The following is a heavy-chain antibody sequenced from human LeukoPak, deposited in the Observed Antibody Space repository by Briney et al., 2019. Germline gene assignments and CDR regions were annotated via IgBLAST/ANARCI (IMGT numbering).Heavy chain of an antibody. Sequence: RSGGSLRLSCAASGFTFDDYGMSWVRQAPGKGLEWVSGINWNGGSTGYADSVKGRFTISRDNSKNTLYLQMNSLRAEDTAVYYCARESIGELSFDYWGQGTLVTVSS. CDR1: GFTFDDYG. V-gene: IGHV3-20*04. D-gene: IGHD3-10*01. J-gene: IGHJ4*02. CDR2: INWNGGST. CDR3: ARESIGELSFDY.